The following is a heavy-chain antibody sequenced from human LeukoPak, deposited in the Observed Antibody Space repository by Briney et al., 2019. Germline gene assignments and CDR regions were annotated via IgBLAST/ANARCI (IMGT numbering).Heavy chain of an antibody. V-gene: IGHV3-30*18. J-gene: IGHJ4*02. D-gene: IGHD3-22*01. CDR3: AKLTQNSSGYDY. CDR2: ISYDGSNK. CDR1: GFTFSSYG. Sequence: GGSLRLSCAASGFTFSSYGVHWVRQAPGKGLEWVAVISYDGSNKYYADSVKGRFTISRDNSKNTLYLQMNSLRAEDTAVYYCAKLTQNSSGYDYWGQGTLVTVSS.